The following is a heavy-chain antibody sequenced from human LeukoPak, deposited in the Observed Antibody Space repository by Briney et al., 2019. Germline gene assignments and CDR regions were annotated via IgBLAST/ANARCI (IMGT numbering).Heavy chain of an antibody. J-gene: IGHJ4*02. D-gene: IGHD3-22*01. CDR2: IYSGGST. CDR3: ARVTNLHYYDSSGYYY. Sequence: GGSLRLSCAASGFTVSSNYMSCVRQAPGKGLEGGSVIYSGGSTYYADSVKGRFTISRDNSKNPLYLQMNSLRAEDTAVYYCARVTNLHYYDSSGYYYWGQGTLVTVSS. CDR1: GFTVSSNY. V-gene: IGHV3-66*01.